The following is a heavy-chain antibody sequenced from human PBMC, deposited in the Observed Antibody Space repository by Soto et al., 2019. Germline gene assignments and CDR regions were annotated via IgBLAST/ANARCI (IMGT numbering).Heavy chain of an antibody. CDR2: INSDGSST. J-gene: IGHJ6*02. V-gene: IGHV3-74*01. CDR1: GFTFSSYW. CDR3: ARSGRGAHYGMDV. Sequence: GGSLRLSCAASGFTFSSYWMHWVRQAPGKGLVWVSRINSDGSSTSYADSVKGRFTISRDNAKNTLYLQMNSLRAEDTAVYYCARSGRGAHYGMDVWGQGTTVTVSS. D-gene: IGHD3-10*01.